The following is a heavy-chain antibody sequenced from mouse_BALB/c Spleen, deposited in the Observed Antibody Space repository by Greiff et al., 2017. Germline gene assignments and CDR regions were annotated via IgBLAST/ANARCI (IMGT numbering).Heavy chain of an antibody. CDR3: AKLFAY. CDR1: GFTFSSYG. Sequence: VHVKQSGGGLVQPGGSLKLSCAASGFTFSSYGMSWVRQTPDKRLELVATINSNGGSTYYPDSVKGRFTISRDNAKNTLYLQMSSLKSEDTAMYYCAKLFAYWGQGTLVTVSA. V-gene: IGHV5-6-3*01. J-gene: IGHJ3*01. CDR2: INSNGGST.